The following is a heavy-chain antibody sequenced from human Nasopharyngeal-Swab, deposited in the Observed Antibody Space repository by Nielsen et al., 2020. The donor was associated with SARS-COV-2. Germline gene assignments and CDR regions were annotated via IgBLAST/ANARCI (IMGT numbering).Heavy chain of an antibody. D-gene: IGHD2-15*01. CDR3: WTWRIGGGCSGYYYYYMDV. J-gene: IGHJ6*03. CDR1: GYTFTSYA. V-gene: IGHV1-3*01. CDR2: INAGNGNT. Sequence: ASVKVSCKASGYTFTSYAMHWVRQAPGQRLEWMGWINAGNGNTKYSQKFQGRVTITRDTSASTAYMELSSLRSEDTAVYYCWTWRIGGGCSGYYYYYMDVWGKGTTVTVSS.